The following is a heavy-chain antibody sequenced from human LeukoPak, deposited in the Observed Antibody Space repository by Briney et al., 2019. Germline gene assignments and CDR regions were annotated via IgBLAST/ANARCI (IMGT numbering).Heavy chain of an antibody. V-gene: IGHV3-30*02. CDR2: IRYDGSNK. D-gene: IGHD3-22*01. CDR1: GFTFSSYG. Sequence: GGSLRLSCAASGFTFSSYGMHWVRQAPGKGLEWVAFIRYDGSNKFYADSVKGRFTISRDNSTNTLYLQMNSLRAEDTAVYYCAKASDYYGSSGYSHFDYWGLGTLVTVSS. J-gene: IGHJ4*02. CDR3: AKASDYYGSSGYSHFDY.